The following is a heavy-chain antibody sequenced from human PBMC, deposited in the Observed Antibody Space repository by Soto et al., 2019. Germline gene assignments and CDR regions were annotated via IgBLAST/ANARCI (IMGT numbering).Heavy chain of an antibody. CDR2: ISSSSSVI. D-gene: IGHD2-21*01. J-gene: IGHJ3*02. V-gene: IGHV3-48*04. CDR1: GLTFSTYS. Sequence: PGGSLRLSCSVSGLTFSTYSMAWIRQAPGKGLEWLSYISSSSSVIYYADSVKGRITVSRDNGKNALILQMHSLRADDTAVYYCARYLIIPRAFDIWGQGTAVTVSS. CDR3: ARYLIIPRAFDI.